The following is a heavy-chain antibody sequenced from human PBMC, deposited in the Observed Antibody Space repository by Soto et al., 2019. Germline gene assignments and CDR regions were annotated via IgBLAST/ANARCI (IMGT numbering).Heavy chain of an antibody. Sequence: QVQLQQWGAGLLKPSETLSLTCAVYGGSFSGYYWSWIRQPPGKGLEWIGEINHSGSTNYNPSLKSRVTISVDTSKNQFSLKLSSVTAADTAVYYCARLGSSGWYPRDDYWGQGTLVTFSS. CDR2: INHSGST. CDR3: ARLGSSGWYPRDDY. D-gene: IGHD6-19*01. CDR1: GGSFSGYY. V-gene: IGHV4-34*01. J-gene: IGHJ4*02.